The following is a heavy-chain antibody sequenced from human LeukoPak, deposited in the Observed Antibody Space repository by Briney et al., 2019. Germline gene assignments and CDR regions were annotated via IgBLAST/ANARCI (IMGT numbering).Heavy chain of an antibody. Sequence: SETLSLTCTVSGGPLNSFYWRCIPPPPGKALEWIRYIYYSGSTYHNPSLKGRVTRSVDTSKNQFSLKLSSVTAADTAVYYCARDLTHAFDIWGQGTMVTVSS. CDR1: GGPLNSFY. J-gene: IGHJ3*02. D-gene: IGHD2-21*02. CDR2: IYYSGST. CDR3: ARDLTHAFDI. V-gene: IGHV4-30-4*01.